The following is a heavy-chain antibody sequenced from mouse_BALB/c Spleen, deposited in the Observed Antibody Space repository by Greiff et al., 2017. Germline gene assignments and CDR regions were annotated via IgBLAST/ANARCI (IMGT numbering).Heavy chain of an antibody. D-gene: IGHD2-2*01. V-gene: IGHV3-6*02. Sequence: EVQRVESGPGLVKPSQSLSLTCSVTGYSITSGYYWNWIRQFPGNKLEWMGYISYDGSNKYNPSLKKRTSITRDTSKNQFFLKLNSVTTEDTASYYCASLWLRRWFAYWGQGTLVTVSA. J-gene: IGHJ3*01. CDR2: ISYDGSN. CDR3: ASLWLRRWFAY. CDR1: GYSITSGYY.